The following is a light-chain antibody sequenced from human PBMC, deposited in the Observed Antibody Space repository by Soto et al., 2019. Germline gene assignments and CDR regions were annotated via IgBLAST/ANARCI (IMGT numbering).Light chain of an antibody. CDR2: KAS. CDR1: QSISSC. Sequence: DIQMTQSPSTLSASVGDRVTITCRASQSISSCLAWYQKKPWKAPKLLIYKASSLESRVPSRFSGRGSGTECALTISSLQPDDVANYSCQQYNSYSTTFGHGTKVEIK. CDR3: QQYNSYSTT. V-gene: IGKV1-5*03. J-gene: IGKJ1*01.